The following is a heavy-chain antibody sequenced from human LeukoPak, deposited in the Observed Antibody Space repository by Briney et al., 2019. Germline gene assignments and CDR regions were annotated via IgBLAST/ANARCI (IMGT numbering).Heavy chain of an antibody. CDR1: GFTFSSYG. CDR3: ARSYYYDSSGYRNFGY. Sequence: GGSLRLSCAASGFTFSSYGMHWVRQAPGKGLEWVAVISYDGSNKYYADSVKGRFTISRDNSKNTLYLQMNSLRAEDTAVYYCARSYYYDSSGYRNFGYWGQGTLVTVSS. D-gene: IGHD3-22*01. J-gene: IGHJ4*02. V-gene: IGHV3-30*03. CDR2: ISYDGSNK.